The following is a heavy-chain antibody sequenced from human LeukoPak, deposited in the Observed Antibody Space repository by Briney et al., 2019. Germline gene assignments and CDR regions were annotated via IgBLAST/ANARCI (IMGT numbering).Heavy chain of an antibody. Sequence: PSETLSLTCTVSGGSISSSSYYWGWIRQPPGKGLEWIGNIYYSGRTYHNPSLKSRVTISVDTSKNQFSLKLSSVTAADTAVYYCARAFVVVTVMNYYFDYWGQGTLVTVSS. CDR1: GGSISSSSYY. CDR2: IYYSGRT. J-gene: IGHJ4*02. CDR3: ARAFVVVTVMNYYFDY. D-gene: IGHD2-21*02. V-gene: IGHV4-39*01.